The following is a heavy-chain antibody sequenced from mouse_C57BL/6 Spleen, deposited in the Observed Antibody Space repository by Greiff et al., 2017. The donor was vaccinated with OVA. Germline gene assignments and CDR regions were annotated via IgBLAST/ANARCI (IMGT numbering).Heavy chain of an antibody. D-gene: IGHD1-1*01. CDR1: GYAFSSSW. V-gene: IGHV1-82*01. CDR2: IYPGDGDT. Sequence: QVQLKQSGPELVKPGASVKISCKASGYAFSSSWMNWVKQRPGKGLEWIGRIYPGDGDTNYNGKFKGKATLTADKSSSTAYMQLSSLTSEDSAVYFCARSSRGFYYAMDYWGQGTSVTVSS. CDR3: ARSSRGFYYAMDY. J-gene: IGHJ4*01.